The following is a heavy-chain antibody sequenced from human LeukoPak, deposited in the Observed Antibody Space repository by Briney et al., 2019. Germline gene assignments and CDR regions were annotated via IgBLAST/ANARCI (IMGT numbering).Heavy chain of an antibody. CDR3: ARATPGVAATPNYYYMDV. J-gene: IGHJ6*03. CDR2: INHSGST. CDR1: GGSFSGYY. Sequence: SETLSLTCAVYGGSFSGYYWSWIRQPPGKGLEWIGEINHSGSTNYNPSLKSRVTISVDTSKNQFPLKLSSVTAADTAVYYCARATPGVAATPNYYYMDVWGKGTTVTVSS. D-gene: IGHD2-15*01. V-gene: IGHV4-34*01.